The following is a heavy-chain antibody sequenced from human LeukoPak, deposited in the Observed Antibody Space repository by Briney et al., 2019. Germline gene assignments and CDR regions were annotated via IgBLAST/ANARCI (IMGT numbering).Heavy chain of an antibody. CDR3: ARYLDY. J-gene: IGHJ4*02. Sequence: GGSLRLSCTASGFKFDKYAMNWVRQAPRKGLEWVGIIRAKGFGATTDYAASVKGRFTISRDDSRSITYLQMNSLRAEDTAVYYCARYLDYWGQGTLVTVSS. CDR2: IRAKGFGATT. CDR1: GFKFDKYA. V-gene: IGHV3-49*04.